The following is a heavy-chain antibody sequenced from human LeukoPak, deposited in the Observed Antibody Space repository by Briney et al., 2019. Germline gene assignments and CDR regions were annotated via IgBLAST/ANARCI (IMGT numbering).Heavy chain of an antibody. D-gene: IGHD3-10*01. CDR1: GGSISSYY. CDR2: IYYSGST. V-gene: IGHV4-59*08. J-gene: IGHJ1*01. CDR3: ARHYYGSGSYFYFQH. Sequence: ASETLSLTCTVSGGSISSYYWSWIRQPPGKGLEWIGYIYYSGSTNYNPSLKSRVTISVDTSKNQFSLKLSSVTAADTAVYYCARHYYGSGSYFYFQHWGQGTLVTVSS.